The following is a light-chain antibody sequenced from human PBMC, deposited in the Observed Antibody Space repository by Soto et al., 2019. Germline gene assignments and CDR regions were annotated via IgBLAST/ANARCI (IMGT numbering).Light chain of an antibody. CDR3: QQYDSSPWT. CDR2: AAS. CDR1: QSVSSSY. V-gene: IGKV3-20*01. Sequence: EIVLTQSPGTLSLSPGERATLSCRASQSVSSSYLVWHQQKPGQAPRLLIYAASRRATGIPDRFTGGGSGTDFTLTISRLEPEAFAVYYYQQYDSSPWTFGQGTKVESK. J-gene: IGKJ1*01.